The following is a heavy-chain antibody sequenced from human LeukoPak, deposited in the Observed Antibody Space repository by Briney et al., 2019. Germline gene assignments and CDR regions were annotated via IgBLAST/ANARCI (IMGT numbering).Heavy chain of an antibody. V-gene: IGHV4-34*01. D-gene: IGHD2-2*01. CDR2: IDHSGST. Sequence: SETLSLTCAVYGGSFSGYNWRWVRQPPGKGLEWIGEIDHSGSTNYNPSLKSRVTISVDTSKNQFSLKVSSVTAADTAVYYCARGGCNSTSCLYKTYCMDVGSKRSTVT. CDR1: GGSFSGYN. J-gene: IGHJ6*04. CDR3: ARGGCNSTSCLYKTYCMDV.